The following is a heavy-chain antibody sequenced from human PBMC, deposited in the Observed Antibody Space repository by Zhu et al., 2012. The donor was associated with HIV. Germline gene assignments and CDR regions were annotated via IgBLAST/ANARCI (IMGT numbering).Heavy chain of an antibody. CDR1: GGSITDPGYF. V-gene: IGHV4-39*01. CDR2: VYYSGDT. Sequence: QVQLQGSGPRLLKPSETLSLTCTVSGGSITDPGYFWAWIRQPPGKGLEWIGSVYYSGDTYDSPSLKSRLTISVDTSKNQFSLQLRSLTAADTAVYYCAKSRTSGWYSYAFDVWGQGXVVSASS. CDR3: AKSRTSGWYSYAFDV. J-gene: IGHJ3*01. D-gene: IGHD6-19*01.